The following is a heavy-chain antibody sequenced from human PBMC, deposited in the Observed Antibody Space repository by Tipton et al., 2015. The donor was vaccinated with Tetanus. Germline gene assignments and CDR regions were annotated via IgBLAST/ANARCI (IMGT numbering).Heavy chain of an antibody. CDR1: GFTFSNYG. V-gene: IGHV3-30*04. J-gene: IGHJ4*02. D-gene: IGHD4-11*01. CDR3: ARGTGKYSAGDY. Sequence: SLRLSCAASGFTFSNYGMHWVRQAPGKGLEWVAVISFDGSSQHYADSVKGRFTISRDNSKDILYLQMDSLRVEDTAVYYCARGTGKYSAGDYWGQGTLVTVSS. CDR2: ISFDGSSQ.